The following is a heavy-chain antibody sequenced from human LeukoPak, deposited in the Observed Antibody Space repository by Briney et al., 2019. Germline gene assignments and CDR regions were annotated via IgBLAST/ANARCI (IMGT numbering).Heavy chain of an antibody. D-gene: IGHD2-2*01. CDR3: AKHLKTCSTSCLYYFDY. J-gene: IGHJ4*02. CDR2: ISGSGGST. CDR1: GFTFSSYA. V-gene: IGHV3-23*01. Sequence: GGSLRLSCAASGFTFSSYAMSWVRQAPGKGLEGVSAISGSGGSTYYADSVKGRFTISRDNSKNTLYLQMNSLRAEDTAVYYCAKHLKTCSTSCLYYFDYWGQGTLVTVSS.